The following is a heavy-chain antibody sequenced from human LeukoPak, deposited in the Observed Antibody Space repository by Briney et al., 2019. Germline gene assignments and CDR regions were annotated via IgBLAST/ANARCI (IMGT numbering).Heavy chain of an antibody. CDR3: ARDASTRLSFDY. CDR2: IYYSGST. CDR1: GGSISSSSYY. D-gene: IGHD2-15*01. V-gene: IGHV4-39*07. J-gene: IGHJ4*02. Sequence: SETPSLTCTVSGGSISSSSYYWGWIRQPPGKGLEWIGSIYYSGSTYYNPSLKSRVTISVDTSKNQFSLKLSSVTAADTAVYYCARDASTRLSFDYWGQGTLVTVSS.